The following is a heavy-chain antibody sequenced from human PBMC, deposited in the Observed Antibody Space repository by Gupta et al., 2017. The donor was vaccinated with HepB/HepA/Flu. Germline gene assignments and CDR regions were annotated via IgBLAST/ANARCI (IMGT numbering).Heavy chain of an antibody. J-gene: IGHJ5*02. Sequence: PGLVRPWRTRAVIGILSAALVTTRSRWWPYLCQHPGKVLEWIGSILYSGKTYYSPSLTSQAIISVDTSKNQFSLELTSVTATDTAMYYCARHLTPFTWGWFDPWGQGMLVTVSS. CDR1: AALVTTRSRW. D-gene: IGHD3-9*01. CDR2: ILYSGKT. V-gene: IGHV4-39*01. CDR3: ARHLTPFTWGWFDP.